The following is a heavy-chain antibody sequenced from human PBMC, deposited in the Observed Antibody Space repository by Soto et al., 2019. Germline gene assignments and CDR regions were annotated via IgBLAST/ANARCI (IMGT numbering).Heavy chain of an antibody. V-gene: IGHV3-74*01. D-gene: IGHD1-7*01. CDR2: ISGDGSST. CDR1: EFTFRSYW. J-gene: IGHJ3*01. Sequence: SGGSLRLSGADSEFTFRSYWMHWVRQSPGKGLVWVSRISGDGSSTTYADSVRGRFTISGDNAKNTVYLQMDSLRAEDTAVYYCARSLPGTYGAFDLWGQGTMVTVSS. CDR3: ARSLPGTYGAFDL.